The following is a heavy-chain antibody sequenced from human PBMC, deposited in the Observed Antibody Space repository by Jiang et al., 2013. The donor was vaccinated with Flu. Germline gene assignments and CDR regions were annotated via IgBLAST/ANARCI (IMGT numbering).Heavy chain of an antibody. V-gene: IGHV4-59*08. CDR2: IYNNRGN. D-gene: IGHD4-11*01. J-gene: IGHJ6*02. Sequence: WIRRPPTGTGRRSGVAYIYNNRGNQRNNPYPPTSRVIISVDASKNQFSLKVTSVSAADTAVYYCARLERLTAVSDTYYHALDVWGQGTTVTVSS. CDR3: ARLERLTAVSDTYYHALDV.